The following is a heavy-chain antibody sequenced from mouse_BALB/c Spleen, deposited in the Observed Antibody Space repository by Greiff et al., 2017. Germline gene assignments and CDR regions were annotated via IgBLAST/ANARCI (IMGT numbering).Heavy chain of an antibody. J-gene: IGHJ3*01. CDR2: IDPENGAT. V-gene: IGHV14-4*02. CDR3: SECEQERTAY. Sequence: VQLQQSGADLVRPGASLKLSCTASGFNIKDYYMHWVHQTPEQGLEWIGWIDPENGATEYAPKFQGKATMTENTSSNTACLRLSSLTSEDTAVYCCSECEQERTAYWGQGTLVTVSA. CDR1: GFNIKDYY.